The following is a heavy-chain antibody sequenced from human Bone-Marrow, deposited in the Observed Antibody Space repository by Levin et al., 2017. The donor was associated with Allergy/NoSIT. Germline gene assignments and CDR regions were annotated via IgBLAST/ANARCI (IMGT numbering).Heavy chain of an antibody. CDR3: AGAGYDSSGYYFDY. V-gene: IGHV3-74*01. CDR1: GFTFSRSW. D-gene: IGHD3-22*01. J-gene: IGHJ4*02. CDR2: INSDGSST. Sequence: GGSLRLSCEDSGFTFSRSWMHWVRQGPGKGLEWISRINSDGSSTSYADSVKGRFTISRDNAKNTLYLQMNSLRVEDTGVYYCAGAGYDSSGYYFDYWGQGTLVTVSS.